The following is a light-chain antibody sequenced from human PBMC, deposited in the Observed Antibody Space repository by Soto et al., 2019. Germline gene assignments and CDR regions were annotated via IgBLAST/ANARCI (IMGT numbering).Light chain of an antibody. CDR2: GVS. CDR1: SSDIGGYNY. V-gene: IGLV2-14*01. Sequence: QSALTQPASVSGYPGQSSTISCTGTSSDIGGYNYVSWYQQYPGKAPKLMIFGVSDRPSGVSNRFSGSKSGTTASLTISGLQSEDQADYYCSSYKTSSTVVVFGGGTKVTVL. CDR3: SSYKTSSTVVV. J-gene: IGLJ2*01.